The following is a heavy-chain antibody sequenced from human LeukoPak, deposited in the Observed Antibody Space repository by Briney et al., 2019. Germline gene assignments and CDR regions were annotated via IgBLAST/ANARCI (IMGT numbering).Heavy chain of an antibody. CDR2: MNPNSGNT. D-gene: IGHD1-26*01. J-gene: IGHJ4*02. CDR3: ARGRYSGSTTRGGYFDY. CDR1: GYTFTSYD. V-gene: IGHV1-8*01. Sequence: GASVKVSCKASGYTFTSYDINWVRQATGQGLEWMGWMNPNSGNTGYAQKFQGRVTMTRNTSISTAYMELSSLRSEDTAVYYCARGRYSGSTTRGGYFDYWGQGTLVTVSS.